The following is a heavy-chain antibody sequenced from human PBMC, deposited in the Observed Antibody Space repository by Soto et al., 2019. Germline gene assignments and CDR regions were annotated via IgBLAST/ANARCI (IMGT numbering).Heavy chain of an antibody. J-gene: IGHJ4*02. V-gene: IGHV2-5*05. CDR1: GFSLGTRGVG. CDR2: IYWDDDK. D-gene: IGHD6-19*01. Sequence: QITLKESGPTLVKPTQTLTLTCTFSGFSLGTRGVGVGWIRQPPGKALEWLALIYWDDDKRYGPPLKSRLTITKDTSRNQVVLTMANMDPVDSATYYCARDSSGWYGFDYWGQGMLVTVTS. CDR3: ARDSSGWYGFDY.